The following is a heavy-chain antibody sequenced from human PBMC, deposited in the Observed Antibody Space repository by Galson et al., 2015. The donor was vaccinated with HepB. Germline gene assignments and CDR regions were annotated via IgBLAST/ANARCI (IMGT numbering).Heavy chain of an antibody. CDR1: GFTFDDYT. CDR3: AIAYSSGWRPFDY. D-gene: IGHD6-19*01. J-gene: IGHJ4*02. CDR2: ISWDGGST. V-gene: IGHV3-43*01. Sequence: SLRLSCAASGFTFDDYTMHWVRQAPGKGLEWVSLISWDGGSTYYADSVKGRFTISRDNSKNSLYLQMNSLRTEDTALYYCAIAYSSGWRPFDYWAREPCSPSPQ.